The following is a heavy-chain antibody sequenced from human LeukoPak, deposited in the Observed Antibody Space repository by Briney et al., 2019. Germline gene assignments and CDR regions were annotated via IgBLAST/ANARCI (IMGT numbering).Heavy chain of an antibody. V-gene: IGHV3-43*02. J-gene: IGHJ2*01. D-gene: IGHD3-22*01. CDR2: ISGDGGST. CDR1: GFTFDDYA. CDR3: AKGGYYDSSSYYNWYFDL. Sequence: SGGSLRLSCAASGFTFDDYAMHWVRHAPGKGLEWVSLISGDGGSTYYADSVKGRFTISRDNSKNSLYLQMNSLRTEDTALYYCAKGGYYDSSSYYNWYFDLWGRGTLVTVSS.